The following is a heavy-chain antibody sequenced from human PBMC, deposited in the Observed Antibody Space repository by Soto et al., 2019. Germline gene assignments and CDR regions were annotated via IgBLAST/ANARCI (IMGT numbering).Heavy chain of an antibody. J-gene: IGHJ5*02. CDR1: GGSISSYY. V-gene: IGHV4-59*01. CDR2: IYYSGST. Sequence: SETLSLTCTVSGGSISSYYWSWIRQPPGKGLEWIGYIYYSGSTNYNPSLKSRVTISVDTSKNQFSLKLSSVTAADTAVYYCAGSPEFSWFNPWGRETLVTVSS. CDR3: AGSPEFSWFNP.